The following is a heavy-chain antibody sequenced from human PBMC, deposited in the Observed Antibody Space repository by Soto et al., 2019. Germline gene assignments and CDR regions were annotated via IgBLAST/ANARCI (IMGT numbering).Heavy chain of an antibody. CDR2: ISTTRNYT. J-gene: IGHJ4*02. D-gene: IGHD3-22*01. CDR3: ARVSRDYCLYYFDY. Sequence: QVQLVESGGGLVKPGGTLRLSCTVSGFTFSDHFMAWVRQAPGKGLEWVSDISTTRNYTKYADSVKGRFSMSRDNARNSVYLQMNRLRADDTAVYYCARVSRDYCLYYFDYWGQGALVTVSS. CDR1: GFTFSDHF. V-gene: IGHV3-11*06.